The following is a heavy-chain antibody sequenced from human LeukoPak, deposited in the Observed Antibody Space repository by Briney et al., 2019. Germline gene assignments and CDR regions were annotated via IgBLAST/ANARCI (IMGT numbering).Heavy chain of an antibody. J-gene: IGHJ4*02. Sequence: ASVTVSCTASGYTFTGYYMHWVRQAPGQGLEWMGRINPNSGGTNYAQKFQGRVTMTRDTSISTAYMELSSLRSEDTAVYYCASRRGYSYGSRFDYWGQGTLVTVSS. V-gene: IGHV1-2*06. CDR1: GYTFTGYY. CDR3: ASRRGYSYGSRFDY. CDR2: INPNSGGT. D-gene: IGHD5-18*01.